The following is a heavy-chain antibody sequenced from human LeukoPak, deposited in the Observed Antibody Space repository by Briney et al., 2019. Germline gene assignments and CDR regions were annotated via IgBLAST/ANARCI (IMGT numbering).Heavy chain of an antibody. D-gene: IGHD3-16*01. Sequence: SETLSLTCTVSAGSISSYYWSWIRQPPGKGLEWIGYIYSSGSTNYNPSLKSRVTISVDTSKNQFSLKLSSVTAADTAVYYCARVDEGGYYYYGMDVWGQGTTVTVSS. V-gene: IGHV4-59*01. J-gene: IGHJ6*02. CDR1: AGSISSYY. CDR3: ARVDEGGYYYYGMDV. CDR2: IYSSGST.